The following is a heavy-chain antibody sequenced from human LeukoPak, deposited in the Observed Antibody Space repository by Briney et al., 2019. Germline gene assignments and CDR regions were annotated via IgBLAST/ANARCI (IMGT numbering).Heavy chain of an antibody. Sequence: ASVKVSCKASGYTFTSYDINWGRQATGQGLEWMGLMNPNSGNTGYAQKFVGRFTMTRKTSISTASMELSSLRSEDTAVYYCARGLSRKKFGELSYYFDYWGQGTLVTVSS. CDR1: GYTFTSYD. CDR2: MNPNSGNT. CDR3: ARGLSRKKFGELSYYFDY. J-gene: IGHJ4*02. D-gene: IGHD3-10*01. V-gene: IGHV1-8*01.